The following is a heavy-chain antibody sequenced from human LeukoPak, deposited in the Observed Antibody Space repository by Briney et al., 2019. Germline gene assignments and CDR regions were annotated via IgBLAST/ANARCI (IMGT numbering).Heavy chain of an antibody. V-gene: IGHV4-34*01. CDR3: ARDSGTTGEVNLDP. J-gene: IGHJ5*02. CDR1: GGSFSGYY. CDR2: INHSGST. Sequence: SETLSLTCAVYGGSFSGYYWSWIRQPPGKGLEWIGEINHSGSTNYNPSLKSRVTISVDTSKNQFSLKLSSVTAADTAVYYCARDSGTTGEVNLDPWGQGTLVTVSS. D-gene: IGHD3-10*01.